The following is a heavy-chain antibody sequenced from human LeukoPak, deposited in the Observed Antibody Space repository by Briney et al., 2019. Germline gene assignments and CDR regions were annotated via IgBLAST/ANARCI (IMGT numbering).Heavy chain of an antibody. Sequence: SQTLSLTCIVSGGSISRGSYYWNWIRQPAGKGLEWMGRVYNSGSTNYNPSLKSRVTISTDVSKNQFSLKLSSVTTADTAVYYCARQTFGALYFDSWGQGTLVTVSS. CDR1: GGSISRGSYY. CDR2: VYNSGST. V-gene: IGHV4-61*02. J-gene: IGHJ4*02. D-gene: IGHD3-10*01. CDR3: ARQTFGALYFDS.